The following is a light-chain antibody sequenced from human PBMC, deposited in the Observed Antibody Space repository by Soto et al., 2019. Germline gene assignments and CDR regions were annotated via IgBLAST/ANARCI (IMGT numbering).Light chain of an antibody. J-gene: IGKJ5*01. CDR3: QQLNSYPFT. V-gene: IGKV1-5*01. Sequence: EIPMTQSPSTLSASVGERVTISCRASQTINSWLAWYQQKPGKAPKLLIYAASTLQSGVPSRFSGSGSGTDFTLTISSLQPEDFATYDCQQLNSYPFTFGQGTRLEIK. CDR1: QTINSW. CDR2: AAS.